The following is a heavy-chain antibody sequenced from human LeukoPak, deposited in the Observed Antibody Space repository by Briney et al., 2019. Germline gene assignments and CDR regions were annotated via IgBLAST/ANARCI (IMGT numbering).Heavy chain of an antibody. D-gene: IGHD5-18*01. CDR1: GDSMRSFY. CDR2: IYASGGT. CDR3: ARDGYSYGFDP. J-gene: IGHJ5*02. Sequence: KSSETLSPTCTVSGDSMRSFYWSWIRQPAGKELEWIGHIYASGGTTYNPSLKSRVTMSVDMSTNRFSPRLASVTAADTAVYYCARDGYSYGFDPWGQGTLVTVSS. V-gene: IGHV4-4*07.